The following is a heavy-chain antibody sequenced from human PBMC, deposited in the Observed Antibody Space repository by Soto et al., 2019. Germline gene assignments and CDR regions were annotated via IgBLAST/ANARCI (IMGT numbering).Heavy chain of an antibody. Sequence: GGSLRLSCAASGFTFSTYSMNWVRQAPGKGLEWVSYISSRSISIYYADSVKGRFSVSRDNAKNSLYLQMNSLRDEDTAVYYCATDRVDTTTSTFDYWGQGTLVTVSS. CDR3: ATDRVDTTTSTFDY. CDR1: GFTFSTYS. D-gene: IGHD1-1*01. J-gene: IGHJ4*02. V-gene: IGHV3-48*02. CDR2: ISSRSISI.